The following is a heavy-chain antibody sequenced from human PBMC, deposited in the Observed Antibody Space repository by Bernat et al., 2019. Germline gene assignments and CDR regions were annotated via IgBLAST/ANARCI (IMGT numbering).Heavy chain of an antibody. D-gene: IGHD1-26*01. Sequence: QVQLQQWGAGLLKPSETLSLTCAVYGGSFSGYYWNWIRQPPGKGLEWIGEINHSGSTNYNPSLKSRVTISVDTSKHQFSLKLSSVTAADTAVYYCARGRGWESGDLFYYYSYMDFWGKGTTVTVSS. J-gene: IGHJ6*03. CDR1: GGSFSGYY. CDR3: ARGRGWESGDLFYYYSYMDF. CDR2: INHSGST. V-gene: IGHV4-34*01.